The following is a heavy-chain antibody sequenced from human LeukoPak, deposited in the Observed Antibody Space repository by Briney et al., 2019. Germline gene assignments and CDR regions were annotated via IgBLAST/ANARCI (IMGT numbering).Heavy chain of an antibody. J-gene: IGHJ4*02. V-gene: IGHV4-4*07. D-gene: IGHD3-22*01. Sequence: PSETLSLTCTVSGGSLSSYYWSWIRQPAGKGLEWIGRIYTSGSTNYNPSLKSRVTMSVDTSKNQFSLKLSSVTAADTAVYYCARHRDSSGYSGFDYWGQGTLVTVSS. CDR1: GGSLSSYY. CDR2: IYTSGST. CDR3: ARHRDSSGYSGFDY.